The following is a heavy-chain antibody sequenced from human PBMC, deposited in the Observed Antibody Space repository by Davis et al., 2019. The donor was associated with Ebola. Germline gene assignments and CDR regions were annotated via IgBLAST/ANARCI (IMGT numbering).Heavy chain of an antibody. D-gene: IGHD2-15*01. Sequence: ASVKVSCKASGYTFTGYYMHWVRQAPGQGLEWMGWINPNSGGTNYAQKFQGWVTMTRDTSISTAYMELSSLRSEDTAVYYCARVESESRGDGNSDYWGQGTLVTVSS. CDR3: ARVESESRGDGNSDY. CDR1: GYTFTGYY. J-gene: IGHJ4*02. V-gene: IGHV1-2*04. CDR2: INPNSGGT.